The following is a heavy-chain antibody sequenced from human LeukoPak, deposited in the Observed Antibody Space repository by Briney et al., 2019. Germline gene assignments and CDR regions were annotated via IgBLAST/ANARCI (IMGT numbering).Heavy chain of an antibody. V-gene: IGHV4-34*01. CDR2: INHSGST. CDR1: GGSFSGYY. J-gene: IGHJ5*02. Sequence: SETLSLTCAVYGGSFSGYYWSWIRQPPGKGLEWIGEINHSGSTNYNPSLKSRVTISVDTSKNQFSLKLGSVTAADTAVYYCARFHPDIVVVPAAMNWFDPWGQGTLVTVSS. CDR3: ARFHPDIVVVPAAMNWFDP. D-gene: IGHD2-2*01.